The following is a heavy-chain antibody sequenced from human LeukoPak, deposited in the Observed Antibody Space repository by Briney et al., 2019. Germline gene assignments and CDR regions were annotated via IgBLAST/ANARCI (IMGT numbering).Heavy chain of an antibody. J-gene: IGHJ6*02. V-gene: IGHV3-23*01. Sequence: PGGSLRLFCDASGFSFCAYALIGVGQALGKGLEWVSSIGSDTKPHYSESVKGRFATSRDNSKSMLFLQLHSPRAEDTALYYCARELHYYVAMDVWGQGTTVTVS. CDR2: IGSDTKP. D-gene: IGHD3-10*02. CDR1: GFSFCAYA. CDR3: ARELHYYVAMDV.